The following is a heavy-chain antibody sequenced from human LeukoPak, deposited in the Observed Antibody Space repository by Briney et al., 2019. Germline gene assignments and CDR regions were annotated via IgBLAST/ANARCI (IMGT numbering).Heavy chain of an antibody. CDR2: ISGSGGST. J-gene: IGHJ3*02. CDR3: AKDLPEAAMYSQDAFDI. CDR1: GFTFSRSA. Sequence: GGSLRLSCVGSGFTFSRSAMSWVRQAPGKGLEWVSAISGSGGSTYYADSVKGRFTISRDNSKNTLYLQMNSLRAEDTAVYYCAKDLPEAAMYSQDAFDIWGQGTMVTVSS. V-gene: IGHV3-23*01. D-gene: IGHD2-2*01.